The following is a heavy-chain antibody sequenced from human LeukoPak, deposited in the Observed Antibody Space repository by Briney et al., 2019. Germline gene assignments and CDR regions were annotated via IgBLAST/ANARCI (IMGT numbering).Heavy chain of an antibody. CDR1: GGSFSGSY. V-gene: IGHV4-34*01. CDR3: ASGGNNYFGFDP. CDR2: ISHSGST. J-gene: IGHJ5*02. Sequence: SETLSLTCAVYGGSFSGSYWSWVRQPPGKGLEWIGEISHSGSTKYNPSLKSRVTISVDRSKNQFSLKLSSVTAADTAVYYCASGGNNYFGFDPWGQGTLVTASS. D-gene: IGHD3-9*01.